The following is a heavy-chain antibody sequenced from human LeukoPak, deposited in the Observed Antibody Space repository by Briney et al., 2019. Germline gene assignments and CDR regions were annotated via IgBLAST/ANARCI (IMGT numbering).Heavy chain of an antibody. J-gene: IGHJ3*02. Sequence: EASVTVSCKASGGTFSSYAISWVRQAPGQGLEWMGGIIPIFGTANYAQKFQGRVTITADESTSTAYMELSSLRSEDTAVYYCAREPSSGPGAFDIWGQGTMVTVSS. CDR2: IIPIFGTA. CDR1: GGTFSSYA. V-gene: IGHV1-69*13. CDR3: AREPSSGPGAFDI. D-gene: IGHD6-25*01.